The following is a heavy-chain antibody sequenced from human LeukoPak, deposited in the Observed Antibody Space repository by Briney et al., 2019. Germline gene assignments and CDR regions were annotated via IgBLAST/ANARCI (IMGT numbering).Heavy chain of an antibody. CDR1: GFIFSNYW. CDR3: AGYYSSIYGMDV. D-gene: IGHD2-2*01. J-gene: IGHJ6*02. Sequence: PGGSLRLSCAASGFIFSNYWMSWVRQAPGKGLEWVANIKQDGSEKYYVDSVKGRFTISRDNAKNSVYMQMNSLRAEDTAVYFCAGYYSSIYGMDVWGQGTSVTVSS. CDR2: IKQDGSEK. V-gene: IGHV3-7*01.